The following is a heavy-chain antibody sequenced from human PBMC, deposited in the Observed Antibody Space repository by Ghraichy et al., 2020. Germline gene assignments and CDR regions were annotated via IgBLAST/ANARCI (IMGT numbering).Heavy chain of an antibody. Sequence: GESLNISCQGSGYSFTSYWIGWVRQMPGKGLEWMGIIYPGDSDTRYSPSFQGQVTISADKSISTAYLQWSSLKASDTAMYYCARQTSVEMATIDYFDYWGQGTLVTVSS. V-gene: IGHV5-51*01. CDR2: IYPGDSDT. CDR3: ARQTSVEMATIDYFDY. D-gene: IGHD5-24*01. CDR1: GYSFTSYW. J-gene: IGHJ4*02.